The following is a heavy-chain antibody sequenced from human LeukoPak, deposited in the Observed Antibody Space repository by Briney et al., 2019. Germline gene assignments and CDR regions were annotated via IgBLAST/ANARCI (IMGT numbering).Heavy chain of an antibody. D-gene: IGHD6-19*01. CDR1: GFTFNTHS. CDR3: ARGWGIAV. V-gene: IGHV3-48*01. J-gene: IGHJ4*02. CDR2: ISRGIGTI. Sequence: PGGSLRLSCAVSGFTFNTHSMKWVRQAPGKGLEWIAYISRGIGTIHYADSVKGRFTISRDNAKNSVYLQMNSLRAEDTAVYYCARGWGIAVWGQGTLVTVSS.